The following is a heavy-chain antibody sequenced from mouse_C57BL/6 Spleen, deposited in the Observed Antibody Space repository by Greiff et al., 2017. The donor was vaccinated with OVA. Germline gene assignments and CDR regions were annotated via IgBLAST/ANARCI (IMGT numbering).Heavy chain of an antibody. J-gene: IGHJ1*03. V-gene: IGHV1-55*01. D-gene: IGHD1-1*01. CDR1: GYTFTSYW. Sequence: QVQLQQPGAELVKPGASVKMSCKASGYTFTSYWITWVKQRPGQGLEWIGDIYPGSGSTNYNEKFKSKATLTVDTSSSTAYMQHSSLTSEDSAVYYCARGTTEVAHGYFDVWGTGTTVTVSS. CDR3: ARGTTEVAHGYFDV. CDR2: IYPGSGST.